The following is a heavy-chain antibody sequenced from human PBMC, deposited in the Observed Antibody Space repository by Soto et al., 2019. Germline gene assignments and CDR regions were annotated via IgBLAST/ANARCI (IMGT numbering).Heavy chain of an antibody. Sequence: RRSLRLSCATSGFPFSSYSMNWVRQAPGKGLEWVSSISSSSSYIYYADSVKGRFTISRDNAKNSLYLQMNSLRAEDTAVYYCARGGLDTAMVPYYFDYWGQGTLVTVSS. CDR3: ARGGLDTAMVPYYFDY. CDR1: GFPFSSYS. V-gene: IGHV3-21*01. D-gene: IGHD5-18*01. J-gene: IGHJ4*02. CDR2: ISSSSSYI.